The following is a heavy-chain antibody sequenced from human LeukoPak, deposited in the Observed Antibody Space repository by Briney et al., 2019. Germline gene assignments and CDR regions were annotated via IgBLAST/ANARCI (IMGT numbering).Heavy chain of an antibody. D-gene: IGHD1-1*01. V-gene: IGHV1-2*02. Sequence: ASMKVSCKASGYTFTSYNVSWVRQAPGQGLEWMGWINPNSGGTNYAQKLQGRVTMTRDTSISTAYMELSRLRSDDTAVYYCASIPPRSLPWGTFDYWGQGTLVTVSS. J-gene: IGHJ4*02. CDR3: ASIPPRSLPWGTFDY. CDR2: INPNSGGT. CDR1: GYTFTSYN.